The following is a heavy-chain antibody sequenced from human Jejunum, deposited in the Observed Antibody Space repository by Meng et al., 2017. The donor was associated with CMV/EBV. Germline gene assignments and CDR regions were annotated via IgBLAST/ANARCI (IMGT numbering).Heavy chain of an antibody. D-gene: IGHD2/OR15-2a*01. Sequence: DSIKRYIYYGDWIRQPPGKGLEWIGNIKYTGRTFYSPSLRGRLTISVDTSSNEFSLKLSSVTAADTAVYYCARHLSDPESDPFDPWGQGILVTVSS. CDR2: IKYTGRT. CDR1: DSIKRYIYY. CDR3: ARHLSDPESDPFDP. J-gene: IGHJ5*02. V-gene: IGHV4-39*01.